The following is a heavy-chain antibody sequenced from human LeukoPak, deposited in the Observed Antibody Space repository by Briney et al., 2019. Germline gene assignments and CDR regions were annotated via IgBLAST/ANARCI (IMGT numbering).Heavy chain of an antibody. J-gene: IGHJ4*02. CDR2: ISSSGSTI. V-gene: IGHV3-48*03. CDR1: GFTFSSYE. CDR3: ARVGPYSSSLDY. D-gene: IGHD6-6*01. Sequence: GGSLRPSCAASGFTFSSYEMNWVRQAPGKGLEWVSYISSSGSTIYYADSVKGRFTIPRDNAKNSLFLQMNSLRAEDTAVYYCARVGPYSSSLDYWGQGTLVTVSS.